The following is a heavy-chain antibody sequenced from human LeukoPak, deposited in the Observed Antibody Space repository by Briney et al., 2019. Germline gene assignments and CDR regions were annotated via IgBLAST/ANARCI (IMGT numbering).Heavy chain of an antibody. CDR2: INPNSGGT. J-gene: IGHJ4*02. CDR1: GYTFTSYG. Sequence: ASVKVSCKASGYTFTSYGISWVRQAPGQGLEWMGWINPNSGGTNYAQKFQGRVTMTRDTSISTAYMELSRLRSDDTAVYYCARAIQLWLMVDYWGQGTLVTVSS. D-gene: IGHD5-18*01. V-gene: IGHV1-2*02. CDR3: ARAIQLWLMVDY.